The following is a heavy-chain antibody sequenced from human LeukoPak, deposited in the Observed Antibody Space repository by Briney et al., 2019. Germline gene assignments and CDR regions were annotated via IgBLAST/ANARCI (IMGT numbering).Heavy chain of an antibody. J-gene: IGHJ5*02. V-gene: IGHV4-61*02. D-gene: IGHD2-2*01. CDR3: ARDPRGYCSSTSCYLSGFDP. CDR2: IYTSGST. CDR1: GGSISSGSYY. Sequence: PSETLSLTCTVSGGSISSGSYYWSWIRQPAGKGLEWIGRIYTSGSTNYNPSLKSRVTISVDTSKNQFSLKLSSVTAADTAVYYCARDPRGYCSSTSCYLSGFDPWGQGTLVTVSS.